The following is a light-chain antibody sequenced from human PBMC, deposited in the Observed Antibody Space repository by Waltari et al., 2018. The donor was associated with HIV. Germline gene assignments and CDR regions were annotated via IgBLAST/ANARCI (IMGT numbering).Light chain of an antibody. CDR1: TSNVVSTN. J-gene: IGLJ2*01. V-gene: IGLV1-47*01. Sequence: QSVLTQTPSMSGTPGQRVTITCSGRTSNVVSTNASWYRQFPGTTPRLVIHTNNQRPSGVPDRFSASKSGTSAFLAINSLRSEDEAIYFCAAWDDGLDTPVFGGGTSLTVL. CDR2: TNN. CDR3: AAWDDGLDTPV.